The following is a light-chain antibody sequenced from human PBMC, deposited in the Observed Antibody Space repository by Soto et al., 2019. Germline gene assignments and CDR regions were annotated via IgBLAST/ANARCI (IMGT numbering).Light chain of an antibody. CDR3: AAWDGSLKGVV. Sequence: QSVPTQAPSASGTPGQRVTISCSGSSSNIGTNTVNWYQQLPGTAPKLLIYNDNQRPSGVPDRFSGSKSDTSASLAISGLQCDDEADYYCAAWDGSLKGVVFGGGTKVTVL. CDR2: NDN. V-gene: IGLV1-44*01. CDR1: SSNIGTNT. J-gene: IGLJ2*01.